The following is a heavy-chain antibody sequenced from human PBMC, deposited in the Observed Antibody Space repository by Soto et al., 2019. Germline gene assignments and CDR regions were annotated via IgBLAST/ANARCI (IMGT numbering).Heavy chain of an antibody. CDR1: GYSISSGYY. J-gene: IGHJ4*02. CDR2: IYHSGST. V-gene: IGHV4-38-2*02. D-gene: IGHD6-6*01. Sequence: LSLTCAVSGYSISSGYYWGWIRQPPGKGLEWIGSIYHSGSTYYNPSLKSRVTISVDTSKNQFSLKLSSVTAADTAVYYCARDRYEYSSSSGFDYWGQGTLVTVSS. CDR3: ARDRYEYSSSSGFDY.